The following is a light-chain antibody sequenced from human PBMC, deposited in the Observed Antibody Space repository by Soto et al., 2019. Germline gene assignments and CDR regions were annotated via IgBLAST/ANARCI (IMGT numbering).Light chain of an antibody. CDR3: LPVLATPFT. CDR1: DSGLKNGGYNY. CDR2: LGS. V-gene: IGKV2-28*01. J-gene: IGKJ4*01. Sequence: EIVTSESLPSVAVKRGEAASTACRSSDSGLKNGGYNYFNWYLHKPGRSPQVLIYLGSIRASGVPARFRGSGSDRDFTLEITRVEAEEGCVYDGLPVLATPFTCGGATKVEIK.